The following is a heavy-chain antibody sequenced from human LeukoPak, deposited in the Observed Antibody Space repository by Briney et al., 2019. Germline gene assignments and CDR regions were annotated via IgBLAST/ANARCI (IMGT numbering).Heavy chain of an antibody. V-gene: IGHV3-21*01. Sequence: GGSLRLSCAASGFIFSTYSMNWVRQAPGKGLEWVSSISSSSSYIYYADSVKGRFTISRDNAKNSLYLQMDSLRADDTAVYYCARGTVGPHATQFDYWGQGTLVTVSS. D-gene: IGHD4-23*01. J-gene: IGHJ4*02. CDR2: ISSSSSYI. CDR1: GFIFSTYS. CDR3: ARGTVGPHATQFDY.